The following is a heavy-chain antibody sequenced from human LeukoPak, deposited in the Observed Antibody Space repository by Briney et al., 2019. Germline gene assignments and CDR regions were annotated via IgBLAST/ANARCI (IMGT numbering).Heavy chain of an antibody. CDR3: AKDDITMIVVVRFQH. J-gene: IGHJ1*01. CDR2: ISGSGGST. CDR1: GFTFSSYA. V-gene: IGHV3-23*01. D-gene: IGHD3-22*01. Sequence: PGGSLRLSCAAFGFTFSSYAMSWVRQAPGKGMEWVSAISGSGGSTYYADSVKGRFTISRDNSKNTLYLQMNSLRAEDTAVYYCAKDDITMIVVVRFQHWGQGTLVTVSS.